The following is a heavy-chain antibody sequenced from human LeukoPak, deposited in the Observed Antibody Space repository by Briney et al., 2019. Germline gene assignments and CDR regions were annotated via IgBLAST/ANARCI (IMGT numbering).Heavy chain of an antibody. D-gene: IGHD6-19*01. CDR3: ARGIYSSGWYHNWFDP. J-gene: IGHJ5*02. V-gene: IGHV4-34*01. Sequence: MSSETLSLTCAVYGGSFSGYYWSWIRQPPGKGLEWIGEINHSGSTNYNPSLKSRVTISVDTSKNQFSLKLSSVTAADTAVYYCARGIYSSGWYHNWFDPWGQGTLVTVSS. CDR2: INHSGST. CDR1: GGSFSGYY.